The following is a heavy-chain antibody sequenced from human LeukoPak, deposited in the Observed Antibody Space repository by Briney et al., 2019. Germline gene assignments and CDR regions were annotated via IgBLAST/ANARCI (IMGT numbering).Heavy chain of an antibody. CDR1: GFTLSDYY. Sequence: GGSLRLSCAASGFTLSDYYMSWIGQAPGKGLEGVSYISSSGSTIYYADSVKGRFTISRDNAKKSLYLQMNSLRAEDTAVYYCARESSSWYGAFDIWGQGTMVTVSS. CDR3: ARESSSWYGAFDI. D-gene: IGHD6-13*01. J-gene: IGHJ3*02. CDR2: ISSSGSTI. V-gene: IGHV3-11*04.